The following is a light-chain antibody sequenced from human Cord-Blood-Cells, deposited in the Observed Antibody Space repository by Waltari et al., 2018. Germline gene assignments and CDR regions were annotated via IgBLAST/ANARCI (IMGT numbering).Light chain of an antibody. Sequence: QSALTQPASVSVSPGQSITISCTGTSSDVGGYNYVSWCQQHPGKAPKLMIYDVSNRPSGVSNRFSGSKSGNTASLTISGLQAEDEADYYCSSYTSSSTLVFGGGTKLTVL. CDR2: DVS. V-gene: IGLV2-14*01. J-gene: IGLJ2*01. CDR3: SSYTSSSTLV. CDR1: SSDVGGYNY.